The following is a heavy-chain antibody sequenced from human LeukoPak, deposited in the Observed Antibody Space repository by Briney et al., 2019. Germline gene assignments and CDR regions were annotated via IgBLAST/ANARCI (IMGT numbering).Heavy chain of an antibody. J-gene: IGHJ4*02. CDR1: GGSINSGGYY. CDR2: IYYSGST. V-gene: IGHV4-31*03. D-gene: IGHD3-10*01. CDR3: ARGGYYGSGSYRFAV. Sequence: SQTLSLTCTVSGGSINSGGYYWTWIRHLPGEVLEWIGYIYYSGSTHYNPSLESRVTISLGTSKTQFSLNLTSVTAADTAVYYCARGGYYGSGSYRFAVWGQGSPVTVSS.